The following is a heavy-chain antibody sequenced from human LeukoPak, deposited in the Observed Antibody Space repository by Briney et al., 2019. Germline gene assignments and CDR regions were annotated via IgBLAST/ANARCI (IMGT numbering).Heavy chain of an antibody. CDR2: IIPLFNTP. Sequence: SVKVSCKASGGTFSSYIITWVRQAPGQGLEWMGGIIPLFNTPNYAQKFQGRVTITTDDSIHTSYVELRSPRSEDTAVYYCARVDRYYFYMDVWGKGTTVTVSS. V-gene: IGHV1-69*05. CDR1: GGTFSSYI. CDR3: ARVDRYYFYMDV. J-gene: IGHJ6*03.